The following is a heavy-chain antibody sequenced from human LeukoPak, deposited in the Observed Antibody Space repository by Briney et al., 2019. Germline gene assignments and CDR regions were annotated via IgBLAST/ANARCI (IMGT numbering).Heavy chain of an antibody. D-gene: IGHD4-17*01. CDR3: DQVPTVTRN. CDR1: RFTFNSYA. Sequence: GGSLRLSCAASRFTFNSYAMSWVRQAPGKGLELVSAIRGGGDRTYYAGSVMGRFTISRDNSKNTLYLQINSLRAEDTDVYYCDQVPTVTRNWGQGTLVTVSS. CDR2: IRGGGDRT. J-gene: IGHJ4*02. V-gene: IGHV3-23*01.